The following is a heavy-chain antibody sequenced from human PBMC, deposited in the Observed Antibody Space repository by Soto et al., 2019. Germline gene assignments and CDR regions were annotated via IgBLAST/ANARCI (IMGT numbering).Heavy chain of an antibody. Sequence: QVQLVESGGGVVQPGRSLRLSCAASGFTFSSYGMHWVRQAPGKGLELVAVIWYDGSNKYYADSVKGRFTISRDNSKNTLYLQINSLRAEDTAVYYCARESGMDVWGQGTTVTVSS. CDR3: ARESGMDV. J-gene: IGHJ6*02. CDR2: IWYDGSNK. V-gene: IGHV3-33*01. CDR1: GFTFSSYG.